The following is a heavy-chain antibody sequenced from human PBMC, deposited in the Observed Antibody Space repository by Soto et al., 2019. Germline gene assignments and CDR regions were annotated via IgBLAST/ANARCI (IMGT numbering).Heavy chain of an antibody. CDR1: GGSISSGGYY. CDR2: IYYSGST. Sequence: SETLSLTCTVSGGSISSGGYYWSWIRQHPGKGLEWIGYIYYSGSTYYNPSLKSRVTISVDTSKNQFSLKLSSVTAADTAVYYCARDRSVYGSDYMDVWGKGTTVTVSS. CDR3: ARDRSVYGSDYMDV. D-gene: IGHD3-10*01. V-gene: IGHV4-31*03. J-gene: IGHJ6*03.